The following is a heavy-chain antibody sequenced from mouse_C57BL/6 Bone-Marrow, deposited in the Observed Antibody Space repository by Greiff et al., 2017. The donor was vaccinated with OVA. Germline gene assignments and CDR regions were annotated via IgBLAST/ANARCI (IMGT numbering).Heavy chain of an antibody. D-gene: IGHD3-3*01. Sequence: VQLLQSGAGLVKPGASLKLSCTASGYTFTSYSMSWVQQRPGQGLEWVGMIHPNSGSTNYPEKFKSQATLTVDKSSSTAYMQLSRLTSEDSAVYDWARSTGDRGRFDYWGQGTRVTVAA. V-gene: IGHV1-64*01. CDR3: ARSTGDRGRFDY. CDR1: GYTFTSYS. J-gene: IGHJ3*01. CDR2: IHPNSGST.